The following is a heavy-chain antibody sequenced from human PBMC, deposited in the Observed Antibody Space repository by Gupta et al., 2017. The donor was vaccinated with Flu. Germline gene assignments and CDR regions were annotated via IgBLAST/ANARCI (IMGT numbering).Heavy chain of an antibody. D-gene: IGHD3-22*01. CDR3: ARQSYYYDSSGYYPRAFDI. Sequence: QVQLQESGPGLVKPSETLSLTCPVSGGSISSYYWSWIRQPPGKGLEWIGYINYSGSTNYNPSLKSRVTISVDTSKNHFSLKLSSVIAADTAVYYCARQSYYYDSSGYYPRAFDIWGQGTMVTVSS. CDR1: GGSISSYY. V-gene: IGHV4-59*01. J-gene: IGHJ3*02. CDR2: INYSGST.